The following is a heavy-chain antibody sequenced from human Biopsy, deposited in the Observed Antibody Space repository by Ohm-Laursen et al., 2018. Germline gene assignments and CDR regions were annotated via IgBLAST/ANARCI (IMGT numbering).Heavy chain of an antibody. D-gene: IGHD3-22*01. V-gene: IGHV4-31*01. CDR1: GGSISSGGSY. J-gene: IGHJ5*02. CDR3: ARGDYFDSNGYFWFDP. CDR2: IFNSANA. Sequence: SDTLSLTCTVSGGSISSGGSYWSWIRQRPGKGLEGFGYIFNSANAYYNPSLKNLITISGETSKNQFSLKLNSVTAADTAVYYCARGDYFDSNGYFWFDPWGQGALVTVSS.